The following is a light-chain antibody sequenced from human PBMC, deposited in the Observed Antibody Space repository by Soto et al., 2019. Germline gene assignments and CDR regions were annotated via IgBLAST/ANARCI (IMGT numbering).Light chain of an antibody. J-gene: IGKJ1*01. CDR1: QSITKY. CDR2: ATS. Sequence: DIQMTQSPSSLSASVGDRVTITCRASQSITKYLNWYQQKPGKAPRLLIYATSNLQSGVPSRFSGSGSGTVFSLTISSLQPEDLETYYCQHNYQNPPWTCGQGTMVAIK. V-gene: IGKV1-39*01. CDR3: QHNYQNPPWT.